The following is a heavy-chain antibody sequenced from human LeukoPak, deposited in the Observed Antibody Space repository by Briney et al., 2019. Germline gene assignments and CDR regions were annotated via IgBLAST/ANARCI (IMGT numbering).Heavy chain of an antibody. CDR2: ISGSGAGT. Sequence: GGSLRLSCAASGFTFSSYAMSWVRQAPGKGLEGVSGISGSGAGTYYADSVKGRFTISRDNSKNTLYLQMRSLRAEDTAVYYCAKMVREFYTISYYFDYWGQGTLVTVSS. D-gene: IGHD2-8*01. V-gene: IGHV3-23*01. CDR1: GFTFSSYA. CDR3: AKMVREFYTISYYFDY. J-gene: IGHJ4*02.